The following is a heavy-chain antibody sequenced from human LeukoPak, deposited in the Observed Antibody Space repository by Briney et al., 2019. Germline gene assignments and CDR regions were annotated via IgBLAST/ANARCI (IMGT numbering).Heavy chain of an antibody. CDR2: IYYSGST. V-gene: IGHV4-31*03. CDR3: ARDGVKWELQNNWFDP. J-gene: IGHJ5*02. D-gene: IGHD1-26*01. Sequence: SETLSLTCTVSGGSISSGGYYWSWIRQHPGKGLEWIGYIYYSGSTYYNPSLKSRVAISVDTSKNQFSLKLSSVTAADTAVYYCARDGVKWELQNNWFDPWGQGTLVTVSS. CDR1: GGSISSGGYY.